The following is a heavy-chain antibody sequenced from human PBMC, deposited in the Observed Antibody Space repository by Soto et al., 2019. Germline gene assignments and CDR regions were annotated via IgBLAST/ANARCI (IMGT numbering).Heavy chain of an antibody. CDR3: ARSHRDPQQLEGNWFDP. J-gene: IGHJ5*02. CDR2: INHSGST. Sequence: SETLSLTCAVYGGSFSGYYWSWIRQPPGKGLEWIGEINHSGSTNYNPSLKSRVTISVDTSKNQFSLKLSSVTAADTAVYYCARSHRDPQQLEGNWFDPWGQGTLVTVSS. V-gene: IGHV4-34*01. D-gene: IGHD6-13*01. CDR1: GGSFSGYY.